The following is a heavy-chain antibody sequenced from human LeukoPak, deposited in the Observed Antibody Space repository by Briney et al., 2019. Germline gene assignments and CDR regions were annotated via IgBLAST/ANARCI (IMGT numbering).Heavy chain of an antibody. J-gene: IGHJ4*02. CDR2: ISGSGGNT. Sequence: GGSLRLSCAASRFTFSAYSMSWVRQAPGKGLEWVSAISGSGGNTYYADSVKGRFTISRDNSKNTLYLQMNSLRAEDTAVYYCAGGSGISDFWGQGTLVTVSS. CDR1: RFTFSAYS. V-gene: IGHV3-23*01. D-gene: IGHD1-26*01. CDR3: AGGSGISDF.